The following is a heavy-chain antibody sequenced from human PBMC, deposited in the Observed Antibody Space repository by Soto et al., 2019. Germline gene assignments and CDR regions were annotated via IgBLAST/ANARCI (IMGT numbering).Heavy chain of an antibody. CDR2: IYYSGNT. D-gene: IGHD1-20*01. CDR1: GGSISIGDYY. CDR3: ARGLSTYNWNYFDY. Sequence: RSLTCTVSGGSISIGDYYWTWIRQHPGKGLEWIGYIYYSGNTYYNPSLKSRLTISVDTSKNQFSLKVNSVTAADTAVYYCARGLSTYNWNYFDYWGQGMRGTVSS. V-gene: IGHV4-31*03. J-gene: IGHJ4*02.